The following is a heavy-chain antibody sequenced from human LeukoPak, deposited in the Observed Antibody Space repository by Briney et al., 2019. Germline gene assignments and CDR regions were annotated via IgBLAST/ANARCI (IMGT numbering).Heavy chain of an antibody. CDR3: ARGKVVVVAAIGWLDAFDI. CDR2: ISAYNGNT. Sequence: ASVKVSRQASGYTFTSYGISWVRQAPGQGLEWMGWISAYNGNTNYAQKLQGRVTMTTDTSTSTAYMELRSLRSDDTAVYYCARGKVVVVAAIGWLDAFDIWGQGTMVTVSS. CDR1: GYTFTSYG. D-gene: IGHD2-15*01. V-gene: IGHV1-18*01. J-gene: IGHJ3*02.